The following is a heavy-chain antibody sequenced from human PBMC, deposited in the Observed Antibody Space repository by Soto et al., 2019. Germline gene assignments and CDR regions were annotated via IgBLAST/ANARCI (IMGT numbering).Heavy chain of an antibody. CDR3: ARDPRSSGWVLSYYYYYYGMDV. J-gene: IGHJ6*02. CDR2: ISYDGSNK. CDR1: GFTFSSYA. V-gene: IGHV3-30-3*01. D-gene: IGHD6-19*01. Sequence: GGSLRLSCAASGFTFSSYAMHWVRQAPGKGLEWVAVISYDGSNKYYADSVKGRFTISRDNSKNTLYLQMNSLRAEDTAVYYCARDPRSSGWVLSYYYYYYGMDVWAKGPRSPSP.